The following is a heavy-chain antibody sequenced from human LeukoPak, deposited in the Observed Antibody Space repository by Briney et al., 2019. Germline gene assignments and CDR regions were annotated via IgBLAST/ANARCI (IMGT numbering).Heavy chain of an antibody. Sequence: SETLSLTCTVSGGPITTYYLSWIRQSAGMGLEWIGRISGSGVITYNPSLKSRVILSLDTSNNHFSLKLISVTAADTAVYYCAREGSSSWYQTTYYYYYMDVWGKGTTVTISS. CDR2: ISGSGVI. D-gene: IGHD6-13*01. CDR3: AREGSSSWYQTTYYYYYMDV. CDR1: GGPITTYY. J-gene: IGHJ6*03. V-gene: IGHV4-4*07.